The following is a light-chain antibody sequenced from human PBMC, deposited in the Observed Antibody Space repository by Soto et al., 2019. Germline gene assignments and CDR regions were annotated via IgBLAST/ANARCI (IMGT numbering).Light chain of an antibody. CDR3: AAWDASLNAVV. V-gene: IGLV1-44*01. Sequence: QSVLTQPPSASATPGQRGTISCSGSGSNIGSNAVHWYQQLPGTAPRLLIYSTNQRPSGVPDQFSGSKSATSASRAISGLRSEDEADYYCAAWDASLNAVVFGGGTKLTVL. CDR2: STN. CDR1: GSNIGSNA. J-gene: IGLJ2*01.